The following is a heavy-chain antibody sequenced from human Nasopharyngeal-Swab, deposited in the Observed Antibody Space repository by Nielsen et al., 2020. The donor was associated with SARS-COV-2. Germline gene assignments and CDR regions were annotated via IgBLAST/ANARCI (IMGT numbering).Heavy chain of an antibody. V-gene: IGHV4-39*01. CDR2: IYYNGNT. Sequence: GSLTLSCTASGDSIAYSTFYWGWIRQPPGKGLEWIGNIYYNGNTYQNPSLKSRLTISVDKSKNQFSLQLSSVTAADTAVYYCVRSSSWYYFDYWAQGTQVTVSS. CDR3: VRSSSWYYFDY. CDR1: GDSIAYSTFY. D-gene: IGHD6-13*01. J-gene: IGHJ4*02.